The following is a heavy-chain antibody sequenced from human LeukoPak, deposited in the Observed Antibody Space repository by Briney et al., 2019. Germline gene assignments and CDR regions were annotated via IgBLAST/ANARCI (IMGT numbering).Heavy chain of an antibody. CDR3: AKEGIAAAGTPFDY. V-gene: IGHV3-23*01. CDR1: GFTLSSYA. CDR2: ISGSGGST. J-gene: IGHJ4*02. D-gene: IGHD6-13*01. Sequence: GGSLRLSCVASGFTLSSYAMSWVRQAPGKGLEWVSGISGSGGSTHYADSVKGRFSVSRDNSKNTLYLQMNSLRAEDTAVYYCAKEGIAAAGTPFDYWGQGTLVTVSS.